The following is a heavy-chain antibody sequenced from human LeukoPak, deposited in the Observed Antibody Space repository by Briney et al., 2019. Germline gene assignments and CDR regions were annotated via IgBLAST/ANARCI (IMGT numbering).Heavy chain of an antibody. V-gene: IGHV1-2*02. J-gene: IGHJ4*02. CDR1: GYTFTGYY. CDR3: ARNLIVMTREYGDYPLKY. Sequence: ASVKVSCKASGYTFTGYYMHWVRQAPGQGLEWMGWINPNSGGTNYAQKFQGRVTMTRDTSISTAYMELSRLRSDDTAVYYCARNLIVMTREYGDYPLKYWGQGTLVTVSS. CDR2: INPNSGGT. D-gene: IGHD4-17*01.